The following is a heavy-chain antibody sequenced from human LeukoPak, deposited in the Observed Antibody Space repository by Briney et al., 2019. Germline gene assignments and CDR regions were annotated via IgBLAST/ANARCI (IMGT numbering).Heavy chain of an antibody. CDR1: GFTFDDYA. Sequence: GRSLRLSCAASGFTFDDYAMHWVRQAPGKGLEWVSGISWNSGSIGYADSVKGRFTISRDNAKNSLYLQMNSLRAEDTALYYCAKDTCSGGSCYGFDYWGQGTLVTVSS. CDR3: AKDTCSGGSCYGFDY. CDR2: ISWNSGSI. J-gene: IGHJ4*02. V-gene: IGHV3-9*01. D-gene: IGHD2-15*01.